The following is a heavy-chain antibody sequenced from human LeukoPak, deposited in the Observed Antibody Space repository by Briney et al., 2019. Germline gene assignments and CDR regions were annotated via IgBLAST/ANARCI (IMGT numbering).Heavy chain of an antibody. CDR3: ARHVFWLDFDY. J-gene: IGHJ4*02. CDR2: IYTSGST. CDR1: GGSISSGSYY. Sequence: SETLSLTCTVSGGSISSGSYYWSWIRQPAGKGLEWIGRIYTSGSTNYNPSLKSRVAISVDTSKNQFSLKLSSVTAADTAVYYRARHVFWLDFDYWGQGTLVTVSS. D-gene: IGHD3-3*01. V-gene: IGHV4-61*02.